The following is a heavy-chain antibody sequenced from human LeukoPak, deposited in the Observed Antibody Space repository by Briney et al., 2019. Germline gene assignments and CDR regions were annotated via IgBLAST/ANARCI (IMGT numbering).Heavy chain of an antibody. J-gene: IGHJ5*02. D-gene: IGHD3-16*01. V-gene: IGHV3-7*01. CDR3: ARDYRGGTWFDP. Sequence: PGGSLRLSCAPSGFTFSSYWMSWVRQAPGKGLEWVANIKQDGSEKYYVDSVKGRFTISRGNAQNSLYLQMNSLRAEDTAVYYCARDYRGGTWFDPWGQGTLVTVSS. CDR1: GFTFSSYW. CDR2: IKQDGSEK.